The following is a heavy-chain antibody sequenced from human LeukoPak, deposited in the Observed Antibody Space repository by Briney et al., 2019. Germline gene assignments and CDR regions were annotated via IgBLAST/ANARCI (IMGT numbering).Heavy chain of an antibody. Sequence: GGSLRLSCAASGFTFSTYAMTWVRQAPGKGLEWVSVISGSGGNTYYADSVKGRFTTSRDNSENTLHLQMSSLRAEDTAVYYCVKGPKVSVATNYFDHWGQGTLVTVSS. CDR3: VKGPKVSVATNYFDH. D-gene: IGHD2-2*01. CDR1: GFTFSTYA. J-gene: IGHJ4*02. CDR2: ISGSGGNT. V-gene: IGHV3-23*01.